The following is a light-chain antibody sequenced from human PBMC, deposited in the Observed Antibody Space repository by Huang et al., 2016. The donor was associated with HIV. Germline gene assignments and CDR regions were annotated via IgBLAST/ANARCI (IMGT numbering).Light chain of an antibody. Sequence: DIQMTQSPSSLSASVGDRLTVTCRASQSISSYLNWYQQKPGKAPKLLIYAASSLQSGVPSRFSGSGSGTDFTLTISSLQPEDFATYYCQQSYSTPYTFGQGTKLEVK. J-gene: IGKJ2*01. CDR1: QSISSY. CDR3: QQSYSTPYT. CDR2: AAS. V-gene: IGKV1-39*01.